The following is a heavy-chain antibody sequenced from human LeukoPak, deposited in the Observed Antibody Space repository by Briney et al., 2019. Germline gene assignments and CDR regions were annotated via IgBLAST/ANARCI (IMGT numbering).Heavy chain of an antibody. CDR2: IIPIFGTA. D-gene: IGHD1-1*01. J-gene: IGHJ4*02. Sequence: GASVKVSCKASGGTFSSYAISWVRQAPGQGLEWMGGIIPIFGTANYAQKFQGRVTITADESTSTAYMELSSLRSEDTAMYYCATVFAGGTYLLDYWGQGTLVTVSS. CDR1: GGTFSSYA. CDR3: ATVFAGGTYLLDY. V-gene: IGHV1-69*13.